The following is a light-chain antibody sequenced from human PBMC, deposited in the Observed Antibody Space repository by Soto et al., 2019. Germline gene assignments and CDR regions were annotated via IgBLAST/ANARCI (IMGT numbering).Light chain of an antibody. CDR1: SSDVGGYNY. CDR3: SSYTSSSTYV. CDR2: DVS. V-gene: IGLV2-14*01. Sequence: QSVLTQPASVSGSPGQSIPISCTGTSSDVGGYNYVSWYQQHPGKAPKLMIYDVSNRPSGVSNRFSGSKSGNTASLTISGLQAEDEADYYCSSYTSSSTYVSVTGTKVTVL. J-gene: IGLJ1*01.